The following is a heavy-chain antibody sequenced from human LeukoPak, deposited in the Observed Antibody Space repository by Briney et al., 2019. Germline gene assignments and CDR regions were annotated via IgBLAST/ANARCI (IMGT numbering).Heavy chain of an antibody. CDR2: ISYDGSNK. CDR1: GFTFSSYA. CDR3: AREDSGYYDY. J-gene: IGHJ4*02. Sequence: GGSLRLSCAASGFTFSSYAMHWVRQAPGKGLEWVAVISYDGSNKYYADSVKGRFTISRDNSKNTLYLQINSLRAEDTAVYYCAREDSGYYDYWGQGTLVTVSS. D-gene: IGHD3-22*01. V-gene: IGHV3-30-3*01.